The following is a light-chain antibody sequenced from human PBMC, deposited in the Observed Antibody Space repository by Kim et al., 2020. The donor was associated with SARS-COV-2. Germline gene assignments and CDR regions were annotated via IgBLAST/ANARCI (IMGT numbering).Light chain of an antibody. CDR1: SSNIGTYS. V-gene: IGLV1-44*01. J-gene: IGLJ2*01. CDR2: AIN. Sequence: HSVLTQPPSVSGTPGKRVTISCSGSSSNIGTYSVNWYQQFPGTATKHLIYAINQRPSGVPDRFSGSKSGTSASLAISGLQSEDEADYYCAASDASLNGMFFGPGTQPTVL. CDR3: AASDASLNGMF.